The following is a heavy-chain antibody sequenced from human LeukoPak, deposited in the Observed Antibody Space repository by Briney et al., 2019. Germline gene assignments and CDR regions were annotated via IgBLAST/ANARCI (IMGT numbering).Heavy chain of an antibody. CDR1: GGTFSSYA. Sequence: SVKVSCKASGGTFSSYAISWVRQAPGQGLEWMGGIIPIFGTANYAQKFQGRVTITTDESTSTAYMELSSLRSEDTAVYYCARVPREWFGELLYLDYWGQGTLVTVSS. CDR2: IIPIFGTA. V-gene: IGHV1-69*05. CDR3: ARVPREWFGELLYLDY. J-gene: IGHJ4*02. D-gene: IGHD3-10*01.